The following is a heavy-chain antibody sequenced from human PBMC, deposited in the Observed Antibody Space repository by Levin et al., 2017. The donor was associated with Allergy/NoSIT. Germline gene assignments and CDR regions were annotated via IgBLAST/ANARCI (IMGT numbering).Heavy chain of an antibody. V-gene: IGHV4-31*03. Sequence: LRLSCTVSGGSISSGAYYWSWIRQHPGKGLEWIGYIYYSGSTYYNPSLKSRVTISVDMSRNQFSLNLSSVTAADTAVYYCARDTGSLFDYWGQGTLVTVSS. J-gene: IGHJ4*02. CDR3: ARDTGSLFDY. CDR1: GGSISSGAYY. D-gene: IGHD1-26*01. CDR2: IYYSGST.